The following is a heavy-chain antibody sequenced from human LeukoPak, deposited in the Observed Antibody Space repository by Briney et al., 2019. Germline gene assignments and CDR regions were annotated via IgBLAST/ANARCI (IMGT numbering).Heavy chain of an antibody. J-gene: IGHJ4*02. CDR3: ARSDYGSGLTFDY. V-gene: IGHV1-2*02. CDR1: GYTFTGYY. Sequence: ASVKVSCKASGYTFTGYYMHWVRQAPGQGLEWMGWINPNSGATTYALQFQGRVTMTRDTSISTAYMELSRLRSDDTAVCYCARSDYGSGLTFDYWGQGTLVTVSS. D-gene: IGHD3-10*01. CDR2: INPNSGAT.